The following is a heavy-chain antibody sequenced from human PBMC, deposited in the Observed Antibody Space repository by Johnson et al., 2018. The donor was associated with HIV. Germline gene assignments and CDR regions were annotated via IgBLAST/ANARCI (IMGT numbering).Heavy chain of an antibody. J-gene: IGHJ3*02. V-gene: IGHV3-7*01. D-gene: IGHD6-13*01. CDR1: GFTFSSYW. CDR3: AKDRSGSWYGADAFDI. Sequence: MQLVESGGGLVQPGGSLRLSCAASGFTFSSYWMSWVRQAPGKGLEWVANIKQDGSEKYYVDSVKGRFTISRDNAKNSLYLQMNSLRAEDTAVYYCAKDRSGSWYGADAFDIWGQGTMVTVSS. CDR2: IKQDGSEK.